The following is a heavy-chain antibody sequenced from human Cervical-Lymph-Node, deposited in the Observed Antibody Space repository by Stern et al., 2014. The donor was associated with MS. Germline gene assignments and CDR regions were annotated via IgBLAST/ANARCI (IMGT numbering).Heavy chain of an antibody. CDR3: ARDSRDYLNYYGLDV. J-gene: IGHJ6*02. CDR2: LWYEENKT. Sequence: VQLVESGGGVVQPGRSLRLACATAGFTFSYYGMAWVRQAPGQGLEGVALLWYEENKTYYTDSVKGRFTISRDTSKNTLYLQMDNLRAEDTAVYYCARDSRDYLNYYGLDVWGQGTTVTVS. V-gene: IGHV3-33*01. CDR1: GFTFSYYG. D-gene: IGHD4-17*01.